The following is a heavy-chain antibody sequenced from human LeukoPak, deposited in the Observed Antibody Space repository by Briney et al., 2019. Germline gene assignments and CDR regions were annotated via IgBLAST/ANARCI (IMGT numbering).Heavy chain of an antibody. J-gene: IGHJ4*02. CDR1: GYSLGKNYY. CDR2: IYGTGST. CDR3: ARHSSQRWDLDY. Sequence: PSETLSLTCAVSGYSLGKNYYWGWIRQPPGKGLEWIGRIYGTGSTSYNPSLKSRDTISVDRSKDQFSLKLSSVTAADTAVYYCARHSSQRWDLDYWGQGTLVTVSS. D-gene: IGHD1-26*01. V-gene: IGHV4-38-2*01.